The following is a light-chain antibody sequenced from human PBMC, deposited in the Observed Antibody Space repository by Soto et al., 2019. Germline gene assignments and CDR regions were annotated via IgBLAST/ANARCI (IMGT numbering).Light chain of an antibody. Sequence: QSALTQPASVSGSPGQSITISCTGTSSDVGGYNSVSWYQQHPGKAPKLMIYDVSYRPSGISNRFSGSKSGNTASLTISGLQAEDEADYYCSSYTSRSTLDVVFGGGTKLTVL. CDR1: SSDVGGYNS. V-gene: IGLV2-14*01. CDR2: DVS. J-gene: IGLJ2*01. CDR3: SSYTSRSTLDVV.